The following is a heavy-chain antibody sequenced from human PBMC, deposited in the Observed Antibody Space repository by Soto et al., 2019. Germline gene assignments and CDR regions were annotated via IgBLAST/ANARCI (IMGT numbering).Heavy chain of an antibody. D-gene: IGHD6-13*01. CDR1: GFTFSSYW. J-gene: IGHJ6*03. Sequence: QTGGSLRLSCAASGFTFSSYWMHWVRQAPGKGLVWVSRINSDGSSTSYADSVKGRFTISRDNAKNTLYLQMNSLRAEDTAVYYCARGVLVRRNPLSTYGYYYYYMDVWGKGTTVTVSS. CDR2: INSDGSST. CDR3: ARGVLVRRNPLSTYGYYYYYMDV. V-gene: IGHV3-74*01.